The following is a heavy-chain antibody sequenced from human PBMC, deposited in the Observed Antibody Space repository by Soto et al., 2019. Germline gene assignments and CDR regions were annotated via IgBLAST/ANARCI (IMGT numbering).Heavy chain of an antibody. J-gene: IGHJ4*02. V-gene: IGHV3-21*01. CDR2: ISSSSSYI. CDR1: GFTFSSYA. D-gene: IGHD5-12*01. CDR3: ARVGYSGYD. Sequence: VQLVESGGGVVQPGRSLRLSCAASGFTFSSYAMHWVRQAPGKGLEWVSSISSSSSYIYYADSVKGRFTISRDNAKNSLYLQMNSLRAEDTAVYYCARVGYSGYDWGQGTLVTVSS.